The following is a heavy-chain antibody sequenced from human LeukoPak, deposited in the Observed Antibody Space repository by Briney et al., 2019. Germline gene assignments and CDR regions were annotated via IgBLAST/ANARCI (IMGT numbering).Heavy chain of an antibody. D-gene: IGHD3-3*01. CDR3: ARMGYYDFWSGYYLPYYGMDV. V-gene: IGHV4-59*01. CDR2: IYYSGST. CDR1: GGSISSYY. Sequence: SETLSLTCTVSGGSISSYYWSWIRQPPGKGLEWIGYIYYSGSTNYNPSLKSRVTISVDTSKNQFSLKLSSVTAADTAVYYCARMGYYDFWSGYYLPYYGMDVWGQGTTATVSS. J-gene: IGHJ6*02.